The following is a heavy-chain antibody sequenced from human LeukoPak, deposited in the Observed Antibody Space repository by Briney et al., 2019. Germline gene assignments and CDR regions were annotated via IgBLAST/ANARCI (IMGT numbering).Heavy chain of an antibody. V-gene: IGHV1-3*01. J-gene: IGHJ6*03. D-gene: IGHD2-15*01. CDR3: ARGRGTSGSNRDFYYYYYMDV. CDR1: GYIFTDYA. CDR2: MNGGNGNT. Sequence: GASVKVSCKASGYIFTDYAIHWLRQAPGQRPEWMGWMNGGNGNTKYSQKFQGRITLIRDTSAATAYMELSSLRHDGLAVYYCARGRGTSGSNRDFYYYYYMDVWGKGTTVTVSS.